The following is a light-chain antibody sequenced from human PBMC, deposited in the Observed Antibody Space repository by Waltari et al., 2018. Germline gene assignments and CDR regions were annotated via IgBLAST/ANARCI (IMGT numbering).Light chain of an antibody. Sequence: QSVLTQPPSVSGSPGHSVTISCTGTSSDVGGYDFVSWYQQDPDKAPKLLIFDVTKRPSAVPSRFSASKSGDTAALTISSLRADDEAYYYSCTYAVTSSSDVFGGGTKVIV. J-gene: IGLJ1*01. CDR3: CTYAVTSSSDV. V-gene: IGLV2-11*01. CDR2: DVT. CDR1: SSDVGGYDF.